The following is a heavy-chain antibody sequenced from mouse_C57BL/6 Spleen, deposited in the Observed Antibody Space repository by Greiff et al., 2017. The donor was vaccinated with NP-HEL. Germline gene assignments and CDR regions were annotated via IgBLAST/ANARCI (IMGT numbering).Heavy chain of an antibody. V-gene: IGHV1-82*01. CDR3: ARGRGIGDYDPYAMDY. J-gene: IGHJ4*01. D-gene: IGHD2-4*01. CDR1: GYAFSSSW. Sequence: VQLQQSGPELVKPGASVKISCKASGYAFSSSWMNWVKQRPGKGLEWIGRIYPGDGDTNYNGKFKGKATLTADKSSSTAYMQLSSLTSEDSAVYFWARGRGIGDYDPYAMDYWGQGTSVTGSS. CDR2: IYPGDGDT.